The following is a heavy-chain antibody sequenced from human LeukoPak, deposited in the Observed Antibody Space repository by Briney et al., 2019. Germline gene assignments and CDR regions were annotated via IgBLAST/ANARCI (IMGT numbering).Heavy chain of an antibody. J-gene: IGHJ4*02. CDR3: AKEGLYCSSTSCYSDY. D-gene: IGHD2-2*01. V-gene: IGHV3-7*03. CDR2: IKQDGSEK. Sequence: GGSLRLSCAASGFTFSSYWMSWVRQAPGKGLEWVANIKQDGSEKYYVDSVKGRFTISRDNSKNTLYLQMNSLRAEDTAVYYCAKEGLYCSSTSCYSDYWGQGTLVTVSS. CDR1: GFTFSSYW.